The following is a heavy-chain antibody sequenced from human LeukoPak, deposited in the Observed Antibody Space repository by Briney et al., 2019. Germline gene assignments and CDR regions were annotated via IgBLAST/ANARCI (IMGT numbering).Heavy chain of an antibody. CDR2: ISWNSGSI. D-gene: IGHD6-19*01. J-gene: IGHJ5*02. V-gene: IGHV3-9*01. CDR1: AVTIADYA. Sequence: PGGSLRLSYAAAAVTIADYASHWVRQAPGTGLQWVSGISWNSGSIGYADSVKGRFTISRDNDKNSLYLQMNSLRAEDTDLYYRTKGRCAVALGDFLDPWGQGTLVTVSS. CDR3: TKGRCAVALGDFLDP.